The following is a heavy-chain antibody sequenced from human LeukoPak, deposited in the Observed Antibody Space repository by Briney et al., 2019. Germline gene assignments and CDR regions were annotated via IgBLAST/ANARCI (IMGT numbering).Heavy chain of an antibody. Sequence: GGSLRLSCAASGFTFSSYAMSWVRQAPGKGLEWVAVISYDGSNKYYADSVKGRFTISRDNSKNTLYLQMNSLRAEDTAVYYCAKGLWFGEFRDLGYWGQGTLVTVSS. CDR1: GFTFSSYA. CDR3: AKGLWFGEFRDLGY. CDR2: ISYDGSNK. V-gene: IGHV3-30*18. D-gene: IGHD3-10*01. J-gene: IGHJ4*02.